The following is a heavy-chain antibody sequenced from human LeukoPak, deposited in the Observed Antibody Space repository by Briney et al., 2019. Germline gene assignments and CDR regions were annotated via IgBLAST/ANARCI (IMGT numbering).Heavy chain of an antibody. Sequence: GASLQISCKGLGDGFISYSIGWVRPMPGKGLEWMGIIYPDVSDTRYSPSFQGQVTISADKSFSTAYLQWSSLKASDTAMYYCARQYYDFWSGYPRQTYYFDYWGQGTLVTVSS. CDR2: IYPDVSDT. V-gene: IGHV5-51*01. J-gene: IGHJ4*02. D-gene: IGHD3-3*01. CDR3: ARQYYDFWSGYPRQTYYFDY. CDR1: GDGFISYS.